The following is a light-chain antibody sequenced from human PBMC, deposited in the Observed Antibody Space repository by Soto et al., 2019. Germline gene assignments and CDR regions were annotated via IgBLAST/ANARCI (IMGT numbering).Light chain of an antibody. V-gene: IGKV3-20*01. J-gene: IGKJ5*01. CDR1: QSINSKS. CDR2: GAS. Sequence: EIVLTQSPGTLSLSPGEGATVSCRVSQSINSKSLVWYQRKFGQAPRLLIYGASTRAAGIPDRFSGSGSGTDFTLTITRLEPEDSAVYFCQQYTGPPTTFGQGTRLEIK. CDR3: QQYTGPPTT.